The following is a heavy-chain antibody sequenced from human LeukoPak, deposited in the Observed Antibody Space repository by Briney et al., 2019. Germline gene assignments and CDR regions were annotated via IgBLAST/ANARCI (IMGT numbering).Heavy chain of an antibody. CDR2: IYYSGST. J-gene: IGHJ5*02. V-gene: IGHV4-59*01. Sequence: PSETLSLTCTVSGGSISSYYWSWIRQPPGKGLEWIGYIYYSGSTNYNPSLKSRVTISVDTSKNQFSLKLSSVTAADTAVYYCRARYYYANWFDPWGQGTLVTVSS. CDR3: RARYYYANWFDP. D-gene: IGHD3-10*01. CDR1: GGSISSYY.